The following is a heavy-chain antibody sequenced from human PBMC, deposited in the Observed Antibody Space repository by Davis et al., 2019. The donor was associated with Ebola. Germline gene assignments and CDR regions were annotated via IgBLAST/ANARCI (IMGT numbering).Heavy chain of an antibody. D-gene: IGHD2/OR15-2a*01. CDR3: ARQESLYGSSNY. V-gene: IGHV5-51*01. Sequence: GESLKISCKGSGYGFADYWIAWVRQTPGKGLEWMGIIYAGDSDTRYSPAFEGQVTISVDRSTNTAYLQWSSLKASDIAMYYCARQESLYGSSNYWGQGTLVTVSS. J-gene: IGHJ4*02. CDR2: IYAGDSDT. CDR1: GYGFADYW.